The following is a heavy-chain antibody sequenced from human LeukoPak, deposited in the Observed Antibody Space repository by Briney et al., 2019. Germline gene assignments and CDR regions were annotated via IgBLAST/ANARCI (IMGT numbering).Heavy chain of an antibody. D-gene: IGHD6-13*01. CDR3: ARCAVAAAGDY. J-gene: IGHJ4*02. CDR2: IKPDGSGK. V-gene: IGHV3-7*01. CDR1: GLTFSSYW. Sequence: GGSLRLSCAASGLTFSSYWMSWVLQAPGKGPEWVANIKPDGSGKYYVDSVKGRFTISRDNAENSLFLHMNSLRAEDTAVYYCARCAVAAAGDYWGRGTLVTVSS.